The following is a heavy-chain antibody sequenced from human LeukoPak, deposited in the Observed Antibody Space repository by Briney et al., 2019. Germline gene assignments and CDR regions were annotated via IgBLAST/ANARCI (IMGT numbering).Heavy chain of an antibody. V-gene: IGHV1-2*02. CDR1: GYTFTSYG. J-gene: IGHJ4*02. CDR3: ARDGYNWDFDY. CDR2: INPNSGGT. D-gene: IGHD5-24*01. Sequence: ASVKVSCKASGYTFTSYGISWVRQAPGQGLEWMGWINPNSGGTNYAQKFQGRVTMTRDTSISTAYMELSRLRSDDTAVYYCARDGYNWDFDYWGQGTLVTVSS.